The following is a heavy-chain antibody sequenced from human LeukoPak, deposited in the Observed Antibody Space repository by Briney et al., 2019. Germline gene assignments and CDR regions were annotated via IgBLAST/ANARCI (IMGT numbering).Heavy chain of an antibody. CDR1: GGSISSRNW. CDR3: ARGSYIAARPVDYFDY. V-gene: IGHV4-4*02. D-gene: IGHD6-6*01. CDR2: IYHSGSI. J-gene: IGHJ4*02. Sequence: SETLSLTCAVSGGSISSRNWWSWVRQPPGKGLEWIGEIYHSGSINYNPSLKSRVTISVDRSKNQFSLKLSSVTAADTAVYYCARGSYIAARPVDYFDYWGQGTLVTVSS.